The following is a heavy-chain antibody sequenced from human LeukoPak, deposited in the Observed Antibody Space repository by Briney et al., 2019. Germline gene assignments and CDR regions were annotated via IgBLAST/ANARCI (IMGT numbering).Heavy chain of an antibody. D-gene: IGHD3-3*01. CDR2: MNPNSGNT. CDR3: ARGHGIFGVVIKYYYYYMDV. CDR1: GGTFSSNA. Sequence: ASVKVSCKASGGTFSSNAISWVRQAPGQGLEWMGWMNPNSGNTGYAQKFQGRVTITRNTSISTAYMELSSLRSEDTAVYYCARGHGIFGVVIKYYYYYMDVWGKGTTVTVSS. J-gene: IGHJ6*03. V-gene: IGHV1-8*01.